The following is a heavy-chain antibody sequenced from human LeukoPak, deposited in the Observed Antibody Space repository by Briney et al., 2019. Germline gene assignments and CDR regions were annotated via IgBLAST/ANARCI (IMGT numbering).Heavy chain of an antibody. J-gene: IGHJ4*02. D-gene: IGHD2-2*02. CDR3: TSYCSSTTCYNFDY. CDR1: GFTFSGSV. V-gene: IGHV3-73*01. Sequence: GGSLRLSCAASGFTFSGSVMHWVRQASGKGLESVGHIRSEANTYATAYAASVKGRFTISRDDSKNTAYLQMNSLKTEDTAVYYCTSYCSSTTCYNFDYWGQGTLVTVSS. CDR2: IRSEANTYAT.